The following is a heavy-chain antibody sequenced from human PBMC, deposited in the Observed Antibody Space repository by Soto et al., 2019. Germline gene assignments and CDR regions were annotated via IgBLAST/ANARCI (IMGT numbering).Heavy chain of an antibody. CDR2: IYPGDSDT. Sequence: GESLKISCKGSGYSFTSYWIGWVRQMPGKGLEWMGIIYPGDSDTRYSPSFQGQVTISADKSISTAYLQWSSLKASDTAMYYCARLGRESIAALGAVDYWGQGTLVTVSS. CDR3: ARLGRESIAALGAVDY. D-gene: IGHD6-6*01. V-gene: IGHV5-51*01. J-gene: IGHJ4*02. CDR1: GYSFTSYW.